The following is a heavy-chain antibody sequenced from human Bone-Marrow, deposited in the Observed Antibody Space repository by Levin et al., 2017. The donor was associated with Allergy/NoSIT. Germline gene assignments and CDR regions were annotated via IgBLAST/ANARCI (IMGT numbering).Heavy chain of an antibody. CDR1: GFTFSSYG. CDR3: ARDLGYDFWSGYFDY. J-gene: IGHJ4*02. V-gene: IGHV3-33*01. Sequence: LTGGSLRLSCAASGFTFSSYGMHWVRQAPGKGLEWVAVIWYDGSNKYYADSVKGRFTISRDNSKNTLYLQMNSLRAEDTAVYYCARDLGYDFWSGYFDYWGQGTLVTVSS. D-gene: IGHD3-3*01. CDR2: IWYDGSNK.